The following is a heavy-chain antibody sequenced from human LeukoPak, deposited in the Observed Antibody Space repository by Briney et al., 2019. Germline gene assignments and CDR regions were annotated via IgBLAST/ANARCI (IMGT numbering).Heavy chain of an antibody. J-gene: IGHJ5*02. Sequence: SETLSLTCAVYGGSFSGYYWSWMRQPPGKGLEGMGEINHSGSTNYNPSLKSRVTISVDTSKNQFSLKLSSVTAADTAVYYCARVLRDGDYSFFGFDPWGQGTLVTVSS. CDR2: INHSGST. V-gene: IGHV4-34*01. D-gene: IGHD4-17*01. CDR3: ARVLRDGDYSFFGFDP. CDR1: GGSFSGYY.